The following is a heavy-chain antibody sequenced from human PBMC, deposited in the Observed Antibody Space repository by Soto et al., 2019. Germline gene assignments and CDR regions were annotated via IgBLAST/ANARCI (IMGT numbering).Heavy chain of an antibody. J-gene: IGHJ5*02. Sequence: LSLTCTVSGGSISSYYWSWIRQPPGKGLEWIGYIYYSGSTNYNPSLKSRVTISVDTSKNQFSLKLSSVTAADTAVYYCASASGYSPLSNWFDPWGQGTLVTVSS. D-gene: IGHD6-13*01. V-gene: IGHV4-59*01. CDR3: ASASGYSPLSNWFDP. CDR2: IYYSGST. CDR1: GGSISSYY.